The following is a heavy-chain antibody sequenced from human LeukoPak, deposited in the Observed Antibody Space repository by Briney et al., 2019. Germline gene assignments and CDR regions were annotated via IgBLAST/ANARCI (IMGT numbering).Heavy chain of an antibody. V-gene: IGHV4-30-2*01. CDR3: ARDSPRYCSGGSCYAFDI. CDR1: GGSISSGGYS. CDR2: IYHSGST. Sequence: SETPSLTCAVSGGSISSGGYSWSWIRQPPGKGLEWIGYIYHSGSTYYNPSLKSRVTISVDRSKNQFSLKLSSVTAADTAVYYCARDSPRYCSGGSCYAFDIWGQGTMVTVSS. J-gene: IGHJ3*02. D-gene: IGHD2-15*01.